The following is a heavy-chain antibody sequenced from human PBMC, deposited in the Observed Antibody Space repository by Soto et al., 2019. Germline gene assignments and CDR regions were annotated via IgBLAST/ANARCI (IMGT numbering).Heavy chain of an antibody. J-gene: IGHJ3*02. CDR3: AKEEGGHDAFDI. D-gene: IGHD2-15*01. CDR1: GFRFTSYV. CDR2: ISDSGSRT. Sequence: PGGSLRLSCAASGFRFTSYVMNWVRQAPGKGLEWVSGISDSGSRTNYADSVKGRFTISRDNSKNTVYLDMKSLRAEDTALYYCAKEEGGHDAFDIWGHGTMVTVSS. V-gene: IGHV3-23*01.